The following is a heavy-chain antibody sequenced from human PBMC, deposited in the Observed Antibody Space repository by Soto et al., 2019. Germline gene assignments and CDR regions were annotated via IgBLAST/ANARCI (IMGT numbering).Heavy chain of an antibody. D-gene: IGHD4-17*01. CDR1: GYTFTSYY. Sequence: ASVKVSCKASGYTFTSYYMHWVRQAPGQGLEWMGWINPNSGGTNYAQKFQGRVTMTRDTSISTAYMELSRLRSDDTAVYYCGGGQYFHYDYYHYGMDVWGQGTTVTVSS. CDR3: GGGQYFHYDYYHYGMDV. V-gene: IGHV1-2*02. J-gene: IGHJ6*02. CDR2: INPNSGGT.